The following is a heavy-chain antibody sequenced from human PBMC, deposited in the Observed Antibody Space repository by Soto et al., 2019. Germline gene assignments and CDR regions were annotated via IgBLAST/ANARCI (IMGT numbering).Heavy chain of an antibody. CDR1: GFTFSDHY. D-gene: IGHD2-2*01. Sequence: GGSLRLSCAASGFTFSDHYMDWVRQAPGKDLEWIGRIRNKANFYATEYAASVKGRFSISRDDSKNSLYLQMNRLKIEDTAIYYCTRVRLFPTIPKPGKDVWGQGTTVTVSS. CDR2: IRNKANFYAT. V-gene: IGHV3-72*01. J-gene: IGHJ6*02. CDR3: TRVRLFPTIPKPGKDV.